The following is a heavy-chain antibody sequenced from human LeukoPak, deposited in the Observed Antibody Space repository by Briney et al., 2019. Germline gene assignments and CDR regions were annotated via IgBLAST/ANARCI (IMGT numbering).Heavy chain of an antibody. Sequence: GESLKISCKGSGYSFTSYWIGWVRQMPGKGLEWTGIIYPGDSDTRYSPSFQGQVTISADKSISTAYLQWSSLKASDTAMYYCARNLILTGYYSNAFDIWGQGTMVTVSS. D-gene: IGHD3-9*01. V-gene: IGHV5-51*01. J-gene: IGHJ3*02. CDR2: IYPGDSDT. CDR3: ARNLILTGYYSNAFDI. CDR1: GYSFTSYW.